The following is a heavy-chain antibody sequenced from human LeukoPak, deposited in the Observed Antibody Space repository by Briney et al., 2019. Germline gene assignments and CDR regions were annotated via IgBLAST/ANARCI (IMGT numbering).Heavy chain of an antibody. J-gene: IGHJ4*02. V-gene: IGHV3-7*01. CDR1: GFTFSSYA. CDR3: AREEV. Sequence: GGSLRLSCAASGFTFSSYAMSWVRQAPGKGLEWVANIKGDGSEKYCVDSVMGRFTISRDNAKNSLYLQMNSLRAEDTAVYYCAREEVWGQGTLVTVSS. CDR2: IKGDGSEK.